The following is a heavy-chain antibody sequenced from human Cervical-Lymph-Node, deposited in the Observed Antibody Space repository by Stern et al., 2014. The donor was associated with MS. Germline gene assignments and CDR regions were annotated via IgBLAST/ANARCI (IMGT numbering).Heavy chain of an antibody. J-gene: IGHJ4*02. Sequence: VQLVQSGADVKTPGASVKVSCKASGYIFTDYYVHWVRQAPGQWPEWLAMINPVGGNTNYAQKFQGRVTVTRDTSTSTVYMDLSSLRPDDTAVYYCARGFRGIALVYFDYWGQGTLVTVSS. D-gene: IGHD3-10*01. CDR3: ARGFRGIALVYFDY. CDR1: GYIFTDYY. V-gene: IGHV1-46*01. CDR2: INPVGGNT.